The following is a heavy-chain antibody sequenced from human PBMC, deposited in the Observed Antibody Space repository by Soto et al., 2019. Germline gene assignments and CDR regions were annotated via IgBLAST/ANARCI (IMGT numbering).Heavy chain of an antibody. CDR2: INPSGGST. D-gene: IGHD3-16*02. J-gene: IGHJ6*03. Sequence: ASVKGSCKASGYTFTSYYMHWVRQAPGQGLEWMGIINPSGGSTSYAQKFQGRVTMTRDTSTSTVYMELSSLRSEDTAVYYCARDRELSPLYYYYYYMDVWGKGTTVTVSS. CDR1: GYTFTSYY. V-gene: IGHV1-46*03. CDR3: ARDRELSPLYYYYYYMDV.